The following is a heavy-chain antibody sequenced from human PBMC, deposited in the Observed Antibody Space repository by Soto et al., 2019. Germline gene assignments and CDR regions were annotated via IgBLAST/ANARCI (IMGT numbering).Heavy chain of an antibody. V-gene: IGHV1-2*02. CDR3: ARGRAGFWSGYFTY. CDR2: INPNSGGT. J-gene: IGHJ4*02. Sequence: ASVKVSCKASGYTFTGYYMHWVRQAPGQGLEWMGWINPNSGGTNYAQKFQGRVTMTRDTSISTAYMELNRLRSDDTAVYYCARGRAGFWSGYFTYWGQGTLVTVSS. D-gene: IGHD3-3*01. CDR1: GYTFTGYY.